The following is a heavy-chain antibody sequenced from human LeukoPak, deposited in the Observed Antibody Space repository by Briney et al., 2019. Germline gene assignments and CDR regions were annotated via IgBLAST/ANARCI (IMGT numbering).Heavy chain of an antibody. J-gene: IGHJ4*02. D-gene: IGHD1-26*01. CDR3: ARVIPLGSYHRAGY. CDR1: GFTFSSYS. CDR2: ISSSSSYI. Sequence: GGSLRLSCGASGFTFSSYSMNWVRQAPGRGREWVSSISSSSSYIYYADSVKGRFTISRDNAKNSLYLLMNSLRAEDTAVYYCARVIPLGSYHRAGYWGQGTLVTVSS. V-gene: IGHV3-21*01.